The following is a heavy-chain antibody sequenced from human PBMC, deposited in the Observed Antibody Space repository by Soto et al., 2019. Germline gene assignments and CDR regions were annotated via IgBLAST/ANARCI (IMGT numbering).Heavy chain of an antibody. V-gene: IGHV3-23*01. J-gene: IGHJ5*01. CDR3: AKGPLGGYSPNWFDP. D-gene: IGHD5-18*01. Sequence: EVQLSESGGDLVQPGGSLRLSCAASGFTFSSYAMSWVRQTPGKGLEWVSAISGSGGRTYYADSVKGRFTISRDNSKNTLYLQMGSLGVEDTAVYYCAKGPLGGYSPNWFDPWGQGTLVTVSS. CDR2: ISGSGGRT. CDR1: GFTFSSYA.